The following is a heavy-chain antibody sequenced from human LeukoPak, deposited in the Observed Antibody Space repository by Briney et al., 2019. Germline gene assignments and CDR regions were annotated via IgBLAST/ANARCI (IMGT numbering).Heavy chain of an antibody. Sequence: ASVKVSCQASGYTFTGYYMHWVRQAPGQGLEWMGWINPNSGGTNYAQKFQGWVTMTRDTSISTAYMELSRLRSDDTAVYYCARSISPGIAAAGTGYDYWGQGTLVSVSS. CDR2: INPNSGGT. CDR3: ARSISPGIAAAGTGYDY. D-gene: IGHD6-13*01. V-gene: IGHV1-2*04. J-gene: IGHJ4*02. CDR1: GYTFTGYY.